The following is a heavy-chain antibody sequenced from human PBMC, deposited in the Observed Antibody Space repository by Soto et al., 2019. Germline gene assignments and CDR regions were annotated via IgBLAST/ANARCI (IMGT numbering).Heavy chain of an antibody. V-gene: IGHV4-4*02. J-gene: IGHJ4*02. CDR2: IFHSGST. Sequence: QVQLQESGPGLVKPSGTLSLTCAVFGGSISNSNWWTWVRQPPGKGLDWIGEIFHSGSTNYNSSLMVRVTISVDKANTQSSLKLSSVTAADTAVYYCAHRPIVVAAIWGQGTLVTVSS. D-gene: IGHD2-15*01. CDR1: GGSISNSNW. CDR3: AHRPIVVAAI.